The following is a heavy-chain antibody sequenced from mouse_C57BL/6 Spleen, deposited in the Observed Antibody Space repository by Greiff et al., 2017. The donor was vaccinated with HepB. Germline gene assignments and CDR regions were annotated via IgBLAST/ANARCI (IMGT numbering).Heavy chain of an antibody. V-gene: IGHV1-59*01. CDR2: IDPSDSYT. D-gene: IGHD1-1*01. J-gene: IGHJ2*01. CDR1: GYTFTSYW. Sequence: LQQPGAELVRPGTSVKLSCKASGYTFTSYWMHWVKQRPGQGLEWIGVIDPSDSYTNYNQKFKGKATLTVDTSSSTAYMQLSSLTSEDSAVYYCATITTVEDFDYWGQGTTLTVSS. CDR3: ATITTVEDFDY.